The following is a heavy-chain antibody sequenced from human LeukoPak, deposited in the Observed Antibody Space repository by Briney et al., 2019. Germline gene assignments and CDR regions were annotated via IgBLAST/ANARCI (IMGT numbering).Heavy chain of an antibody. V-gene: IGHV3-9*01. CDR1: GFTFDDYA. J-gene: IGHJ5*02. CDR2: ISWNSGSI. Sequence: PGRSLRLSCAASGFTFDDYAMHWVRQAPGKGLEWVSGISWNSGSIGYADSVKGRFTISRDNAKNSLYLQMNSLRAEDTALYYCAKARQLGSGWFDPWGQGTLVTVSS. D-gene: IGHD6-6*01. CDR3: AKARQLGSGWFDP.